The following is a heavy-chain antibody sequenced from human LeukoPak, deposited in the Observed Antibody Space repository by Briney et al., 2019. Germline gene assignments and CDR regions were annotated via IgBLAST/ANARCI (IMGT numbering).Heavy chain of an antibody. Sequence: GGSLRLSCAASGFTFSSYGMHWVRQAPGKGLEWVAVIWYDGSNKYYADSVKGRFTISRDNSKNTLYLQMNSLRAEDTSVYYCARDPSRPYSSSWLDYWGQGTLVTVSS. V-gene: IGHV3-33*01. CDR1: GFTFSSYG. CDR2: IWYDGSNK. J-gene: IGHJ4*02. CDR3: ARDPSRPYSSSWLDY. D-gene: IGHD6-13*01.